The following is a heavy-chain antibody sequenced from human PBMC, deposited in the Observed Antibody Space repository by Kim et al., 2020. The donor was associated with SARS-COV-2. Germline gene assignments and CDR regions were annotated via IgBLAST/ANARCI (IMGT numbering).Heavy chain of an antibody. Sequence: GGSLRLSCAASGFTFSSYSMNWVRQAPGKGLEWVSSISSSSSYIYYADSVKGRFTISRDNAKNSLYLQMNSLRAEDTAVYYCAREAADSSGYYYDGCPDYWGQGTLVTVSS. CDR1: GFTFSSYS. J-gene: IGHJ4*02. CDR3: AREAADSSGYYYDGCPDY. V-gene: IGHV3-21*01. CDR2: ISSSSSYI. D-gene: IGHD3-22*01.